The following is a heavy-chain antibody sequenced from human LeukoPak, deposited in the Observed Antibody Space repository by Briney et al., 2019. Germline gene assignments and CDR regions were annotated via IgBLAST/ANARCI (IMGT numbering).Heavy chain of an antibody. D-gene: IGHD3-22*01. CDR3: ARHGPHDSSGYLPYYYYGMDV. V-gene: IGHV5-51*01. CDR1: GYSFTSYC. J-gene: IGHJ6*02. CDR2: IYPGDSDT. Sequence: GESLKISCRGSGYSFTSYCIGWVRQMPGKGLEWMGIIYPGDSDTRYSPSFQGQVTISADKSISTAYLQWSSLKASDTAMYYCARHGPHDSSGYLPYYYYGMDVWGQGTTVTVSS.